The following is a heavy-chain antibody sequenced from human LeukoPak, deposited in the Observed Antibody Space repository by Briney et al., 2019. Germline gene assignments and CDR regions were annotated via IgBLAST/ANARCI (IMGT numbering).Heavy chain of an antibody. J-gene: IGHJ6*03. CDR3: ARCVGQQLSFYYYYYMDV. Sequence: SETLSLTCAVYGGSFSGYYWSWIRQPPGKGLEWIGEINHSGSTNYNPSLKSRVTISVDTPKNQFSLKLSSVTAADTAVYYCARCVGQQLSFYYYYYMDVWGKGTTVTVSS. CDR2: INHSGST. CDR1: GGSFSGYY. D-gene: IGHD6-13*01. V-gene: IGHV4-34*01.